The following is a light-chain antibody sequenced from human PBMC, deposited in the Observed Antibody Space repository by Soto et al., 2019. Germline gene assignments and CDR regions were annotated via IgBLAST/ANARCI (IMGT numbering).Light chain of an antibody. CDR1: QTVNSNY. J-gene: IGKJ3*01. CDR3: HQFGRSPIFT. CDR2: GAS. V-gene: IGKV3-20*01. Sequence: EIVLTQSPGTLSLSPGERATLSCTASQTVNSNYLAWYQQRPGQAPRILMYGASIRAAGIPDRFSGSGSGTDFTLTISRLEPEDFAVYHCHQFGRSPIFTFGPGTTVDIK.